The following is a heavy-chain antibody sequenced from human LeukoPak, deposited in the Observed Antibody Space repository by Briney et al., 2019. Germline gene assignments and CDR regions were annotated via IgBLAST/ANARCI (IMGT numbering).Heavy chain of an antibody. CDR2: TSGSGTGT. CDR3: TKGSRSSGGHYFDY. V-gene: IGHV3-23*01. CDR1: GFTFSSYA. D-gene: IGHD6-13*01. Sequence: PGGSLRLSCAASGFTFSSYAMSWVRQAPGKGLEWVSGTSGSGTGTYYADSVKGRFTISRDNSKNTLYLQMSSLRAEDTAIFYCTKGSRSSGGHYFDYWGPGTLVTVSS. J-gene: IGHJ4*02.